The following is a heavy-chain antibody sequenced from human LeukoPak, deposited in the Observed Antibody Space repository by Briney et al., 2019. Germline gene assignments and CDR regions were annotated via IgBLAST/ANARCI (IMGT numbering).Heavy chain of an antibody. CDR2: ISSSSSYI. V-gene: IGHV3-21*01. CDR1: GSTFSSYS. CDR3: ARSREGSSSWPDAFDI. Sequence: GGSLRLSCAASGSTFSSYSMNWVRQAPGKGLEWVSSISSSSSYIYYADSVKGRFTISRDNAKNPLYLQMNSLRAEDTAVYYCARSREGSSSWPDAFDIWGQGTMVTVSS. J-gene: IGHJ3*02. D-gene: IGHD6-13*01.